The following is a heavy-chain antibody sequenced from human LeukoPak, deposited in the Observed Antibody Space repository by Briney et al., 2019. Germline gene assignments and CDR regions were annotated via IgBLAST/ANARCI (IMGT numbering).Heavy chain of an antibody. D-gene: IGHD6-19*01. CDR2: IYHSGST. CDR1: GYSISSGYY. Sequence: SETLSLTCAVSGYSISSGYYWGWIRQPPGKGLEWIGSIYHSGSTYYNPSLKSRVTISVDTSKNQFSLKLSSVTAADTAVYYCARHPLIAVPRVWFDPWAREPWSPSPQ. CDR3: ARHPLIAVPRVWFDP. V-gene: IGHV4-38-2*01. J-gene: IGHJ5*02.